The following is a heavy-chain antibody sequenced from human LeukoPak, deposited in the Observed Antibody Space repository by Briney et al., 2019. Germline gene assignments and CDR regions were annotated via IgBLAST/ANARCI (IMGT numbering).Heavy chain of an antibody. CDR1: GLTFSSYA. CDR3: AKELGDIVVVPAASFDY. V-gene: IGHV3-23*01. CDR2: ISGSGGST. Sequence: GGSLRLSCAASGLTFSSYAMSWVRQAPGKGLEWVSAISGSGGSTYYADSVKGRFTISRDNSKNTLYLQMNSLRAEDTAVYYCAKELGDIVVVPAASFDYWGQGTLVTVSS. J-gene: IGHJ4*02. D-gene: IGHD2-2*01.